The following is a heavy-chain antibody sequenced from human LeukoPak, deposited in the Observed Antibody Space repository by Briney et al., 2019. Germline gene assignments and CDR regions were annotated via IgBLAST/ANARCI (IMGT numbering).Heavy chain of an antibody. V-gene: IGHV3-21*01. CDR2: ISSGSSAI. D-gene: IGHD2/OR15-2a*01. CDR3: TRKGSQWDFLVDY. Sequence: GGSLRLSCEASGFTFTTYSMTWVRQAPGKGLEWVSIISSGSSAIFSADALKGRFTISRDNSENSLYLQMDSLTAEDTAVYYCTRKGSQWDFLVDYWGQGTRVAVSS. J-gene: IGHJ4*02. CDR1: GFTFTTYS.